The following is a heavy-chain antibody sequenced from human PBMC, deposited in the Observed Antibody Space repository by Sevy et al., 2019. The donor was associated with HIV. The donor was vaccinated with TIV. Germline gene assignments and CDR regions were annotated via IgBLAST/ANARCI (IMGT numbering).Heavy chain of an antibody. D-gene: IGHD3-3*01. Sequence: GGSLRLSCAASGFTFSSYAMSWVRQAPGKGLEWVSAISGSGGSTYYADSVKGRFTISRDNSKNTLYLQMNSLRAEDTAVYYCAKGRRVLRFLEWLYHGLDYWGQGTLVTVSS. CDR3: AKGRRVLRFLEWLYHGLDY. J-gene: IGHJ4*02. CDR2: ISGSGGST. CDR1: GFTFSSYA. V-gene: IGHV3-23*01.